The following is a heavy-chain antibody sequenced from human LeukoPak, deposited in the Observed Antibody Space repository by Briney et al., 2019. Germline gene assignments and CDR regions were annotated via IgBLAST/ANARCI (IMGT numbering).Heavy chain of an antibody. CDR3: AKDPGSEGYFDY. D-gene: IGHD3-10*01. V-gene: IGHV3-30-3*02. J-gene: IGHJ4*02. Sequence: GGSLRLSCAASGFTFSSYAMHWVRQAPGKGLEWVAVISYDGSNKYYADSVKGRFTISRDNSKNTLYLQMNSLRAEDTAVYYCAKDPGSEGYFDYWGRGTLVTVSS. CDR1: GFTFSSYA. CDR2: ISYDGSNK.